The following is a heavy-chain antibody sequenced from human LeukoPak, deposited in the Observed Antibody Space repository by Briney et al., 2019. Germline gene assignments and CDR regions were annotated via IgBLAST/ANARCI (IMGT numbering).Heavy chain of an antibody. CDR2: ISYDGSNK. CDR3: AKYGSGSSALDY. D-gene: IGHD3-10*01. Sequence: GGSLRLSCAASGFTFSSYVMHWVRQAPGKGLEWVAVISYDGSNKYYADSVKGRFTISRDNSKNTLYLQMNSLRAEDTAVYYCAKYGSGSSALDYWGQGTLVTVSS. J-gene: IGHJ4*02. CDR1: GFTFSSYV. V-gene: IGHV3-30*18.